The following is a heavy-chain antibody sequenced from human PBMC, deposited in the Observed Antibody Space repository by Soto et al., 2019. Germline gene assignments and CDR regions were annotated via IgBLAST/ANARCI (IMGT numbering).Heavy chain of an antibody. CDR1: GASISSSSYY. Sequence: QLQLHESGPGLVKPSETLSLTCTVSGASISSSSYYWGWIRQPPGKGLEWIGGIYYSGSTYYNPSLKSRVPISVDTSKNQFSLKLSSVTAADTALYYCARLNAGTTYYYYGMDVWGQGTTVTVSS. J-gene: IGHJ6*02. V-gene: IGHV4-39*01. CDR2: IYYSGST. D-gene: IGHD1-7*01. CDR3: ARLNAGTTYYYYGMDV.